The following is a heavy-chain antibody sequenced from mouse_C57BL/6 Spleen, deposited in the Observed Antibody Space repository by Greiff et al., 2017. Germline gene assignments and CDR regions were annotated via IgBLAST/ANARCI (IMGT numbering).Heavy chain of an antibody. CDR3: AHYGNYPDY. J-gene: IGHJ2*01. D-gene: IGHD2-1*01. CDR1: GYTFTSYW. V-gene: IGHV1-50*01. Sequence: VQLQQPGAELVKPGASVKLSCKASGYTFTSYWMQWVKQRPGQGLEWIGEIDPSDSYTNYNQKFKGKATLTVDTSSSTAYMQLSSLTSEDSAVYYCAHYGNYPDYWGQGTTLTVSS. CDR2: IDPSDSYT.